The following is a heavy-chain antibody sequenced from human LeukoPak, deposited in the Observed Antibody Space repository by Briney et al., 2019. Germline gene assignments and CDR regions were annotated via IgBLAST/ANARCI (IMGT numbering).Heavy chain of an antibody. CDR3: ARGGVVVAAIREYYFDY. D-gene: IGHD2-15*01. V-gene: IGHV4-31*03. CDR2: IYYSGST. CDR1: GGSISSGGYY. J-gene: IGHJ4*02. Sequence: SETLSLTCTVSGGSISSGGYYWSWIRQHPGKGLEWIGYIYYSGSTYYNPSLKSRVTISVDRSKNQFSLKLSSVTAADTAVYYCARGGVVVAAIREYYFDYWGQGTLVTVSS.